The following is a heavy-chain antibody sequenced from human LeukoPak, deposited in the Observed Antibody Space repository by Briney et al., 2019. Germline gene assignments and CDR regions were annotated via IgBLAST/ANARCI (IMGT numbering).Heavy chain of an antibody. D-gene: IGHD6-6*01. CDR2: INPNSGGT. CDR3: ARVFREYSSSSAGFDAFDI. V-gene: IGHV1-2*02. CDR1: GYTFTGYY. J-gene: IGHJ3*02. Sequence: ASVKVSCKASGYTFTGYYMHWVRQAPGQGLEWMGWINPNSGGTNYAQKFQGRVTMTRDTSISTAYMELSSLRSEDTAVYYCARVFREYSSSSAGFDAFDIWGQGTMVTVSS.